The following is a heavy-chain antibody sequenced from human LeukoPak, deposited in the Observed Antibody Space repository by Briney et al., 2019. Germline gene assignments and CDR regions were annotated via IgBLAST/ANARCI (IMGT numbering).Heavy chain of an antibody. CDR1: GFTFSSYA. D-gene: IGHD4-17*01. CDR3: AKGRGTTVTSAANY. J-gene: IGHJ4*02. V-gene: IGHV3-23*01. CDR2: ISGSNDNT. Sequence: GGSRRLSCAASGFTFSSYAMSWVRQAPGKGLEWVSSISGSNDNTYYADSVKDRFTISRDNSKNTLSLQMNSLRAEDTAVYYCAKGRGTTVTSAANYWGQGTLVTVSS.